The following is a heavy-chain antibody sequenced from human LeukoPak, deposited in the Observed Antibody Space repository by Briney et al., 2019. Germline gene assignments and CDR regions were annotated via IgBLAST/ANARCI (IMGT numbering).Heavy chain of an antibody. J-gene: IGHJ1*01. D-gene: IGHD3-22*01. CDR1: GGSFSGYY. CDR3: ARTSRAYYYDSSGYYSYEYFQH. V-gene: IGHV4-34*01. CDR2: INHSGST. Sequence: SETLSLTCAVYGGSFSGYYWSWLRQPPGKGLEWIGEINHSGSTNYNPSLKSRVTISVDTSKNQFSLKLSSVTAADTAVYYCARTSRAYYYDSSGYYSYEYFQHWGQGTLVTVSS.